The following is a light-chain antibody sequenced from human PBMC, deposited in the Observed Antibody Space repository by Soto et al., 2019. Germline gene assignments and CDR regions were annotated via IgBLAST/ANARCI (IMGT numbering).Light chain of an antibody. J-gene: IGLJ2*01. CDR3: AAWDGSLNGVV. Sequence: QPVLTQPPSASGTPGQRVTIPCSGSSSNIGSHTVNWYQQLPGTAPKLLVYSSNQPPSGVPDRFSGSKSGTSASLAISGLQSEDEADYYCAAWDGSLNGVVFGGGTKLTVL. CDR2: SSN. CDR1: SSNIGSHT. V-gene: IGLV1-44*01.